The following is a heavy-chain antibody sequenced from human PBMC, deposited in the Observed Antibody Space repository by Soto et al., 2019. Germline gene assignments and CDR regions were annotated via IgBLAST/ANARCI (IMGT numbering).Heavy chain of an antibody. J-gene: IGHJ3*02. CDR2: INPSGGST. CDR1: GYTFTSYY. D-gene: IGHD6-13*01. CDR3: ASSSPGSRTLMDI. Sequence: QVQLVQSGAEVKKPGASVKVSCKASGYTFTSYYMHWVRQAPGQGLEWMGIINPSGGSTSYAQKFEGRVTMTRDTSTSTVYMELSSLRSEDTAVYYFASSSPGSRTLMDIWGQGTMVTVSS. V-gene: IGHV1-46*03.